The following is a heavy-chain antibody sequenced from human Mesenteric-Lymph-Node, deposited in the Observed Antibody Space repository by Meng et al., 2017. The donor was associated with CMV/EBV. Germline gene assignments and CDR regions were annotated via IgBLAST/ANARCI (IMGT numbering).Heavy chain of an antibody. CDR2: INPNSGGT. V-gene: IGHV1-2*02. CDR1: GYTFINYD. D-gene: IGHD1-7*01. CDR3: ARGYNWNYPADY. J-gene: IGHJ4*02. Sequence: ASVKVSCKASGYTFINYDINWVRQATGQGLEWMGWINPNSGGTNYAQKFQGRVTMTRDTSISTAYMELSRLRSDDTAVYYCARGYNWNYPADYWGQGTLVTVSS.